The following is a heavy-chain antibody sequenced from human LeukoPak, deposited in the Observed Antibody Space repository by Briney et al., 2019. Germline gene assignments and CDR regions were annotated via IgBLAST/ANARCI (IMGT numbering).Heavy chain of an antibody. Sequence: GASVKVSCKASGYTFTSYYMHWVRQAPGQGLEWMGIINPSGGSTSYAQKFQGRVTMTRDTSTSTVYMELSSLRSEDTAVYYCARGSQDSSSWYAYIVSPHYYYYGMDVWGQGTTVTVSS. CDR2: INPSGGST. V-gene: IGHV1-46*01. CDR3: ARGSQDSSSWYAYIVSPHYYYYGMDV. D-gene: IGHD6-13*01. J-gene: IGHJ6*02. CDR1: GYTFTSYY.